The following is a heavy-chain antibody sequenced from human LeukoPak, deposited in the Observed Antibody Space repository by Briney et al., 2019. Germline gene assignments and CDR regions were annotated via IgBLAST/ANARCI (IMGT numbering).Heavy chain of an antibody. CDR3: ASGIFYASVQTWSPV. CDR1: GFSFNIYS. CDR2: ISFGSTYI. Sequence: GGSLTLSCAASGFSFNIYSMNWVRQAPGRGLEWVSSISFGSTYISYAAPVKGRFTISRDDAKKSLYLQMNCLRAEDTALYYCASGIFYASVQTWSPVWGQGTLVTVSS. D-gene: IGHD3-16*01. V-gene: IGHV3-21*01. J-gene: IGHJ4*02.